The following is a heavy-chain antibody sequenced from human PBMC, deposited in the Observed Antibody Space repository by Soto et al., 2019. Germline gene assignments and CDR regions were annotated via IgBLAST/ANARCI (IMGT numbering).Heavy chain of an antibody. CDR1: GFTFSSYA. Sequence: SLRLSCAASGFTFSSYAMHWVRQAPGKGLEWVAVISYDGSNKYYADSVKGRFTISRDNSKNTLYLQMNSLRAEDTAVYYCASIFLSTTYWGQGTLVTVSS. CDR2: ISYDGSNK. D-gene: IGHD2-2*01. CDR3: ASIFLSTTY. V-gene: IGHV3-30-3*01. J-gene: IGHJ4*02.